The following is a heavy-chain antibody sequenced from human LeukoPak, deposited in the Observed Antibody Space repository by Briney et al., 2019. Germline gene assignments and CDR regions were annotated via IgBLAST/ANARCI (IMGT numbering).Heavy chain of an antibody. CDR3: ARDDDYGDSYWYFDL. CDR1: GFSVSSNY. Sequence: GGSLRLSCAASGFSVSSNYINWVRQAPGKGLEWVSVSYSGGSTYYADSVKGRITISRDNSKNTLYLQMNSLRAEDTAVYYCARDDDYGDSYWYFDLWGRGTLVTVSS. V-gene: IGHV3-66*01. J-gene: IGHJ2*01. CDR2: SYSGGST. D-gene: IGHD4-17*01.